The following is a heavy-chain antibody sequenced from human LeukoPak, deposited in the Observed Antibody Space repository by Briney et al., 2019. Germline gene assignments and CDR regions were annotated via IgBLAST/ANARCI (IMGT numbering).Heavy chain of an antibody. V-gene: IGHV3-53*01. D-gene: IGHD5-12*01. J-gene: IGHJ6*02. Sequence: GGSLRLSCAASGFTVSSHYMSWVRQAPGLGLEWVSVIYSGGSTYYADSVKGRFTISRDNSKNTLYLQMNSQRAEDTAVYYCARNGGYDSEYFYGMDVWGQGTTVTVSS. CDR3: ARNGGYDSEYFYGMDV. CDR1: GFTVSSHY. CDR2: IYSGGST.